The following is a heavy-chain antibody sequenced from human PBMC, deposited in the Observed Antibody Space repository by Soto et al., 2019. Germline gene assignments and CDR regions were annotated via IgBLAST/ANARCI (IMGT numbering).Heavy chain of an antibody. CDR3: VRASGPFDL. V-gene: IGHV3-33*01. CDR1: GFPFSVYG. J-gene: IGHJ2*01. CDR2: IWSDGSNK. Sequence: QMQLVESGGGVVQPGRSLRLSCGASGFPFSVYGIHWVRQAPGKGLEWVAVIWSDGSNKYYGDSVKGRFTISRDNSKNTLYLQMNSLRAEDTGMYYCVRASGPFDLWGRGTLVTVSS.